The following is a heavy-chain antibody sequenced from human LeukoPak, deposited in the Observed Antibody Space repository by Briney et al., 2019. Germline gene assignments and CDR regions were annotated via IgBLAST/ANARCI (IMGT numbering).Heavy chain of an antibody. CDR1: GYTFTSYY. V-gene: IGHV1-46*01. CDR2: INPSGGST. D-gene: IGHD3-10*01. CDR3: ASDTTYYYGSGSSQFDY. Sequence: ASVKVSCKASGYTFTSYYMHWVRQAPGQGLEWMGIINPSGGSTSYAQKFQGRVTITADESTSTAYMELSSLRSEDTAVYYCASDTTYYYGSGSSQFDYWGQGTLVTVSS. J-gene: IGHJ4*02.